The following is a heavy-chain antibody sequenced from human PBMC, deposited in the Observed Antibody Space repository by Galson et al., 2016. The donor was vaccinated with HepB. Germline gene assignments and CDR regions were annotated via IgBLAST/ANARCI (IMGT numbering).Heavy chain of an antibody. V-gene: IGHV3-20*04. CDR3: ARARGRPVYGSGTYSYYFDS. J-gene: IGHJ4*02. CDR2: INWNGASA. CDR1: GFTFHDYG. Sequence: SLRLSCAASGFTFHDYGLAWVRQAPGKRLEWVSGINWNGASARYIDSVKGRFTISRDNAKKSLYLQMNSLRDEDTALYFCARARGRPVYGSGTYSYYFDSWGQGTLATVSS. D-gene: IGHD3-10*01.